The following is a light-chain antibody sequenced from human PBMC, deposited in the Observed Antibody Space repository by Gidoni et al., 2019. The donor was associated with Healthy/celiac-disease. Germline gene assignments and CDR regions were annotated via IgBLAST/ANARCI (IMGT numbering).Light chain of an antibody. CDR3: QQYGSSPPYT. CDR1: QSVSSSY. V-gene: IGKV3-20*01. CDR2: GAS. J-gene: IGKJ2*01. Sequence: DIVLTQSPGTLSLSPGERATLSCRASQSVSSSYLAWYQQKPGQAPRLLIYGASSGSGTDFTLTISRLEPEDFAVYYCQQYGSSPPYTFGQGTKLEIK.